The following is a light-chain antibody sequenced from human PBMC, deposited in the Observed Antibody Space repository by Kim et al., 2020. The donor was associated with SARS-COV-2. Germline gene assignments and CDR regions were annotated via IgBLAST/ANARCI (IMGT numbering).Light chain of an antibody. J-gene: IGKJ2*03. Sequence: LSPRESATPSCRASQSVSSYLAWYQQKPGQAPRLLIYDASNRATGIPARFSGSGSGTDFTLTISSLEPEDFAVYYCQQRSNWPPYSFGQGTKLEI. V-gene: IGKV3-11*01. CDR3: QQRSNWPPYS. CDR1: QSVSSY. CDR2: DAS.